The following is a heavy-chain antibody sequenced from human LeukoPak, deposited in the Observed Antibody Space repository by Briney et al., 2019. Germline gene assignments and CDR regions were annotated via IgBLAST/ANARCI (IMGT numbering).Heavy chain of an antibody. CDR2: ISGSGGST. Sequence: GGSLRLSCAASGFTFSSYAMSWVRQAPGKGLEWVSAISGSGGSTYYADSVKGRFTISRDNSKNTLYLQMNSLRAEDTAVYYCAKDALYIVATIGYFDYWGQGTLVTVSS. V-gene: IGHV3-23*01. J-gene: IGHJ4*02. D-gene: IGHD5-12*01. CDR1: GFTFSSYA. CDR3: AKDALYIVATIGYFDY.